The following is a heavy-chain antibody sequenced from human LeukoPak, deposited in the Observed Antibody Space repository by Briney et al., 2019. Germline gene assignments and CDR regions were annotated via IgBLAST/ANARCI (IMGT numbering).Heavy chain of an antibody. CDR3: VREATGYSFADY. V-gene: IGHV3-48*01. J-gene: IGHJ4*02. CDR2: ISSSSSTI. Sequence: GGSLRLSCAASGFTFSSYSMNWVRQAPGKGLEWVSYISSSSSTIYYADSVKGRFTVSRDNSKNTLYLQMNSLTAEDTAVYYCVREATGYSFADYWGQGTLVSVSS. CDR1: GFTFSSYS. D-gene: IGHD1-26*01.